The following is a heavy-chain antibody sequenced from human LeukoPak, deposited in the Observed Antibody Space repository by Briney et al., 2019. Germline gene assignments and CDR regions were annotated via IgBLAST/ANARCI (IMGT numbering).Heavy chain of an antibody. Sequence: ASVKVSCTASGYTFTTYYVHWVRQAPGQGLEWMGIINPSGGSTTYAQKFRGRLTMTRDMSTSTVYMELSSLRSEDTAVYYCARNPRGVIVGATTSYYYYMDVWGKGTTVTISS. CDR3: ARNPRGVIVGATTSYYYYMDV. D-gene: IGHD1-26*01. V-gene: IGHV1-46*01. CDR2: INPSGGST. J-gene: IGHJ6*03. CDR1: GYTFTTYY.